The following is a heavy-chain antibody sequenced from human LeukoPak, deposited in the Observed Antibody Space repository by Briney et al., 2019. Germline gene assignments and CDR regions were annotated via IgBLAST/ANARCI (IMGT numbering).Heavy chain of an antibody. J-gene: IGHJ4*02. CDR2: VIGNGRHT. V-gene: IGHV3-23*01. CDR3: AKGISVDGYNFERGADC. D-gene: IGHD5-24*01. CDR1: GFRFMTYV. Sequence: PGGSLELSCSASGFRFMTYVMSWVRPPPGKGREWVSSVIGNGRHTYNADFVKGRCAISRDNSKNTFFLQMNSLRVEDTAVYFCAKGISVDGYNFERGADCWGQGILVTVSS.